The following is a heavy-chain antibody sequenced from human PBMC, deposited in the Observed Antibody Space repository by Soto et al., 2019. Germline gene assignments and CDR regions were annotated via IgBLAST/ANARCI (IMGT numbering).Heavy chain of an antibody. J-gene: IGHJ6*02. D-gene: IGHD6-13*01. CDR2: TYYRSKWYN. Sequence: QTLSLTCAISGDSVSSNSAAWNWIRQPPSRGLEWLGRTYYRSKWYNDYAVSVKSRITINPDTSKNQFSLQLNSVTPEDTAVYYCARDRDSSSWLPSYYGMDVWGQGTTVTVSS. V-gene: IGHV6-1*01. CDR3: ARDRDSSSWLPSYYGMDV. CDR1: GDSVSSNSAA.